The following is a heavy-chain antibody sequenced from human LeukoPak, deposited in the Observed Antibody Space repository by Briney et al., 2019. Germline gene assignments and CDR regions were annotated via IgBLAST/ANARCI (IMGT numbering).Heavy chain of an antibody. CDR3: ARDLSVAFGGVIVPYYFDY. CDR2: IYTSGST. V-gene: IGHV4-4*07. CDR1: GGSFSGYY. D-gene: IGHD3-16*02. J-gene: IGHJ4*02. Sequence: SETLSLTCAVYGGSFSGYYWSWLRQPAGKGLEWIGRIYTSGSTNYNPSLKSRVTMSVDTSKNQFSLKLSSVTAADTAVYYCARDLSVAFGGVIVPYYFDYWGQGTLVTVSS.